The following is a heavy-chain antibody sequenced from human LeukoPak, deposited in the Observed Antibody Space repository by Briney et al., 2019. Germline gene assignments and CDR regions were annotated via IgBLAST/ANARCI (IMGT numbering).Heavy chain of an antibody. CDR3: AKRAFGSERHLDY. Sequence: GGSLRLSCAASGFTFNIYAMNWVRQAPGKWLEWVSVISNSGGGTYFADSVKGRFTISRDNSKNTLYLQMNSLRAEDTAVYYCAKRAFGSERHLDYWGQGTLVTVSS. J-gene: IGHJ4*02. CDR2: ISNSGGGT. CDR1: GFTFNIYA. V-gene: IGHV3-23*01. D-gene: IGHD3-10*01.